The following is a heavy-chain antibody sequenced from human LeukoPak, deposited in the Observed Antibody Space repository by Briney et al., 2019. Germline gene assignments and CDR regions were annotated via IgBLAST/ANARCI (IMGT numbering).Heavy chain of an antibody. CDR1: GGTFSSYA. CDR2: IIPIFGTA. CDR3: ASGAGSGRLYYYYYMDV. D-gene: IGHD1-26*01. V-gene: IGHV1-69*13. Sequence: ASVKVSCKASGGTFSSYAISWLRQAPGQGLEWMGGIIPIFGTANYAQKFQGRVTITADESTSTAYMELSSPRSEDTAVYYCASGAGSGRLYYYYYMDVWGKGTTVTVSS. J-gene: IGHJ6*03.